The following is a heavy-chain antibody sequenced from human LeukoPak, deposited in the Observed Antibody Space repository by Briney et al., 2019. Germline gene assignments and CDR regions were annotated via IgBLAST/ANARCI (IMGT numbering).Heavy chain of an antibody. CDR3: ARGIAAAGHGMDV. Sequence: GGPLRLSCAASGLTFSGYFMIWVRQAPGKGLEWVSSISTSGTYMDYADSVKGRFVISRDNSKNSLFLQMNSLRAEDTAVYSCARGIAAAGHGMDVWGQGTTVTVSS. J-gene: IGHJ6*02. CDR2: ISTSGTYM. CDR1: GLTFSGYF. D-gene: IGHD6-13*01. V-gene: IGHV3-21*01.